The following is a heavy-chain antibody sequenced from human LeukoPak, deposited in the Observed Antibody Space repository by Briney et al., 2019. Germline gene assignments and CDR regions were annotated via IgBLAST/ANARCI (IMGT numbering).Heavy chain of an antibody. J-gene: IGHJ5*02. V-gene: IGHV4-4*02. CDR2: VYHSGST. CDR3: ARFVDRAVAGTWFDP. D-gene: IGHD6-19*01. CDR1: GGSISSSNW. Sequence: QTSETLSLTCAVSGGSISSSNWWNWVRQPPGKGLEWIGEVYHSGSTHYNPSLKSRFTISVDKSKNQFSLKLRSVSAADTAVYYCARFVDRAVAGTWFDPWGQGTLVTVSS.